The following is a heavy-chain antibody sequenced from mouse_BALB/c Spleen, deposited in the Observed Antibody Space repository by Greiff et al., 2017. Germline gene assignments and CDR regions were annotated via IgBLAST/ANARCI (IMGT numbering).Heavy chain of an antibody. V-gene: IGHV3-2*02. D-gene: IGHD4-1*01. J-gene: IGHJ3*01. CDR3: ARMFNWAFAY. Sequence: EVKLQESGPGLVKPSQSLSLTCTVTGYSITSDYAWNWIRQFPGNKLEWMGYISYSGSTSYNPSLKSRISITRDTSKNQFFLQLNSVTTEDTATYYCARMFNWAFAYWGQGTLVTVSA. CDR1: GYSITSDYA. CDR2: ISYSGST.